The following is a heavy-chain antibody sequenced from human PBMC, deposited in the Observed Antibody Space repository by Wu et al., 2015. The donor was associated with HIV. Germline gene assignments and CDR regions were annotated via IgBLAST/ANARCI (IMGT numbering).Heavy chain of an antibody. D-gene: IGHD6-6*01. CDR3: TREAPRRSSSSVWYFDL. J-gene: IGHJ2*01. CDR1: GGTFSSYA. Sequence: QVQLVQSGAEVKKPESSVKVSCKASGGTFSSYAINWVRQAPGQGLEWMGGIIPIFGTANYAQKFQGRVTITADESTSTAYMELSSLRSEDTAMYYCTREAPRRSSSSVWYFDLWGRGHPGHCLL. CDR2: IIPIFGTA. V-gene: IGHV1-69*12.